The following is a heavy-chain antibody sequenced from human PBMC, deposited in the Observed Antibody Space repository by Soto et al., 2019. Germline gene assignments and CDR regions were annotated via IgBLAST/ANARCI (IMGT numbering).Heavy chain of an antibody. CDR1: GFSVSNDY. V-gene: IGHV3-53*01. CDR2: IFSGGSP. D-gene: IGHD5-18*01. CDR3: VRGAGYFSD. Sequence: EVQLVESGGGLIAPGGSLRLSCAASGFSVSNDYIHWLHQAPGKRLAWVSVIFSGGSPNYADPLEGRFTIERDDSENTVSLQMDSLRPDDTAVYYCVRGAGYFSDWGQGTLGTVSS. J-gene: IGHJ4*02.